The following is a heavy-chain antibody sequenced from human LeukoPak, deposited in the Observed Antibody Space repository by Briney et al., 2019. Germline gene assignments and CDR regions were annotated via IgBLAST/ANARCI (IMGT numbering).Heavy chain of an antibody. CDR3: TSPFYDYVWGSYRYTLAEYFQH. J-gene: IGHJ1*01. CDR2: IKSKTDGGTT. Sequence: GGSLRLSCAASGFTFSNAWMSWVRQAPGKGLEWVGRIKSKTDGGTTDYAAPVKGRFTISRDDSKNTLYLQMNSLKTEDTAVYYCTSPFYDYVWGSYRYTLAEYFQHWGQGTLVTVSS. V-gene: IGHV3-15*01. CDR1: GFTFSNAW. D-gene: IGHD3-16*02.